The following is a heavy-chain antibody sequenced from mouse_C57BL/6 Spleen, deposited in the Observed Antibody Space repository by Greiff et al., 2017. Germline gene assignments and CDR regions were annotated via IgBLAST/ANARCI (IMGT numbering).Heavy chain of an antibody. V-gene: IGHV6-3*01. CDR1: GFTFSNYW. Sequence: LQQSGGGLVQPGGSMKLSCVASGFTFSNYWMNWVRQSPEKGLEWVAQIRLKSDNYATHYAESVKGRFTISRDDSKSSVYLQMNNLRAEDTGIYYCTIITTVVVDYYAMDYWGQGTSVTVSS. D-gene: IGHD1-1*01. CDR3: TIITTVVVDYYAMDY. CDR2: IRLKSDNYAT. J-gene: IGHJ4*01.